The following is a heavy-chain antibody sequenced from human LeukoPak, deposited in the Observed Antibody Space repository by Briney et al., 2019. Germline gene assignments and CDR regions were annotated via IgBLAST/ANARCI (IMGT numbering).Heavy chain of an antibody. CDR1: GYTFTSYY. J-gene: IGHJ4*02. V-gene: IGHV1-46*01. Sequence: GASVKVSCKASGYTFTSYYRNWVRQAPGQGLEWMGIINPSGGSTSYAQKFQGRVTVTRDTSTSTVYMELSSLRSEDTAVYYCARGYCSGGSCYTIDFWGQGTLVTVSS. CDR2: INPSGGST. D-gene: IGHD2-15*01. CDR3: ARGYCSGGSCYTIDF.